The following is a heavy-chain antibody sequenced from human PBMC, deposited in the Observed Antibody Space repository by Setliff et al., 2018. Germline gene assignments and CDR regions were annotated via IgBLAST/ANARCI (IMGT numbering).Heavy chain of an antibody. CDR1: GGSISRSSYY. CDR3: ARDLYDYVWGTYRYHDAFDI. CDR2: IYYRGST. Sequence: SETLSLTCTVSGGSISRSSYYWGWIRQPPGKGLEWIGSIYYRGSTYYNPSLKSRVTISIDTSKNQFSLKLSSVTAADTAVYYCARDLYDYVWGTYRYHDAFDIWGQGTMVTVSS. J-gene: IGHJ3*02. V-gene: IGHV4-39*07. D-gene: IGHD3-16*02.